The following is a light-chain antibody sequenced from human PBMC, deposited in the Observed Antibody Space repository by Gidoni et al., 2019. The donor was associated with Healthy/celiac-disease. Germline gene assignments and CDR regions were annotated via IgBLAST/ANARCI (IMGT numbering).Light chain of an antibody. Sequence: DIQMTPSPSSLSASVGDRVTITCRASQSISSYLNWYQQKPGKAPKLLIYSASSLQSGVPSRFSCSGSGTDFTLTISSLQPEDFSTYYCQQSYSTPRTFGGGTKVEIK. CDR3: QQSYSTPRT. J-gene: IGKJ4*01. CDR2: SAS. V-gene: IGKV1-39*01. CDR1: QSISSY.